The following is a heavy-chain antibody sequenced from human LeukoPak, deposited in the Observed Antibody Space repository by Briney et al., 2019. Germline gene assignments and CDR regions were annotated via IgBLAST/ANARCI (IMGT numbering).Heavy chain of an antibody. J-gene: IGHJ4*02. CDR3: ARAISGPVAYDY. Sequence: SETLSLTCTVSGGSISSYYWSWIRQPPGKGLEWIGYIYYSGSTNYNPSLKSRVTISVDTSKKQFSLKLSTMTASDAAVYYCARAISGPVAYDYWGQGTLVTVSS. CDR2: IYYSGST. CDR1: GGSISSYY. V-gene: IGHV4-59*01. D-gene: IGHD6-19*01.